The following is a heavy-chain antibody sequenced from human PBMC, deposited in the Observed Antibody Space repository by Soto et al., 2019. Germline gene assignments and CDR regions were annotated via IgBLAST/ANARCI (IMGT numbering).Heavy chain of an antibody. Sequence: SLTCTVSGDSISTYYWTWIRQPPGKGLEWIGYIYNSATTKYNPSLKSRVTISVDTSKNQFSLKLSSVTTADTAVYYCARGRFDFIWGTPAPYLDYWGQGALVTVSS. V-gene: IGHV4-59*01. CDR1: GDSISTYY. J-gene: IGHJ4*02. CDR3: ARGRFDFIWGTPAPYLDY. CDR2: IYNSATT. D-gene: IGHD3-16*01.